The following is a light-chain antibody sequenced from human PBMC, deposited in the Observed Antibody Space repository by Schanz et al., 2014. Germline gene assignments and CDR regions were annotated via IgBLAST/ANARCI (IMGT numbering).Light chain of an antibody. Sequence: QSALTQPASVSGSPGQSITISCTGTSSDVGGYNYVSWYQQHPGKAPNLMIYEASKRPSGVSNRFSGSKSDNTASLTISGLQPEDEADYYCCSYAGFKTVIFGGGTKLTVL. J-gene: IGLJ2*01. V-gene: IGLV2-23*01. CDR3: CSYAGFKTVI. CDR1: SSDVGGYNY. CDR2: EAS.